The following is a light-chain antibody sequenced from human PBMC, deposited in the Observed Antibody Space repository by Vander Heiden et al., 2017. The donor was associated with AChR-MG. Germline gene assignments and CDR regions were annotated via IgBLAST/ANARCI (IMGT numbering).Light chain of an antibody. J-gene: IGLJ2*01. Sequence: QSALTQPASVSGSPGQSITISCTGTSSDIGGYNYVSWYQHPPGKAPKLMIYEVTNRPSGVSNRFSGSKSGNTASLTISGLQAEDGADYFCSSYTSSSTQVVFGGGTKLTVL. V-gene: IGLV2-14*01. CDR1: SSDIGGYNY. CDR3: SSYTSSSTQVV. CDR2: EVT.